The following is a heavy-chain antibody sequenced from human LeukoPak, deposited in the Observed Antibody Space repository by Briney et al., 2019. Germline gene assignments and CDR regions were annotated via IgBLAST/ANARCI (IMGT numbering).Heavy chain of an antibody. J-gene: IGHJ4*02. Sequence: GGSLRLSCAASGFTFDDYAMHWVRQAPGKGLEWVSGISWNSGSIGYADSVKGRFTISRDNAKNSLYLQMNSLRAEDTAVYYCARTEFLVSFDYWGQGTLVTVSS. D-gene: IGHD6-6*01. CDR2: ISWNSGSI. CDR1: GFTFDDYA. V-gene: IGHV3-9*01. CDR3: ARTEFLVSFDY.